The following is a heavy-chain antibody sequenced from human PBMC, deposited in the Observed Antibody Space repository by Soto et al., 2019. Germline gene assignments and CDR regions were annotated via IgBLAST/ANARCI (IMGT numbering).Heavy chain of an antibody. D-gene: IGHD1-26*01. CDR1: GFSFSDSA. CDR2: SRDKANHYAT. Sequence: EVQRVESGGGWVQPGGSLKLSCSGSGFSFSDSAIHCVRQASGQGLEWGGRSRDKANHYATAYDVSVRGRFTISRDDSENTAYLQMNSMKTEDTAVYYCTRPPSGSYGDDSDYWGQGTLVTVSS. J-gene: IGHJ4*02. CDR3: TRPPSGSYGDDSDY. V-gene: IGHV3-73*02.